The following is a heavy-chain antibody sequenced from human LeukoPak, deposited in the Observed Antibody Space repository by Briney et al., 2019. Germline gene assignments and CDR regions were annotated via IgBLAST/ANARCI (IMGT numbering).Heavy chain of an antibody. CDR2: ISSDGSTT. CDR1: GLTFSSYW. Sequence: PGGSLRLYCAASGLTFSSYWMHWVRQAPGKGLVWVSRISSDGSTTTYADSVKGRFTISRDNAKNTLYLQMNSLRAEDTAVYYCATSPAVVTNYWGQGTLVTVSS. V-gene: IGHV3-74*01. J-gene: IGHJ4*02. CDR3: ATSPAVVTNY. D-gene: IGHD4-23*01.